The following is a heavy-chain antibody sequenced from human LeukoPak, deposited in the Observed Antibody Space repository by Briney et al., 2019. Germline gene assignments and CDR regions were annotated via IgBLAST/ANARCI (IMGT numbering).Heavy chain of an antibody. CDR1: GFTFSNYW. CDR2: INEDGSNK. CDR3: VSWAGKYYETSDFSLAPSNS. D-gene: IGHD3-22*01. V-gene: IGHV3-7*01. Sequence: PGGSLRLSCAASGFTFSNYWMSWIRQAPGKGLKWAAHINEDGSNKYYVDSVKGRFTISRDNAKNSLYLQMNSLRAEDTAVYYCVSWAGKYYETSDFSLAPSNSWGQGTLVTASS. J-gene: IGHJ4*02.